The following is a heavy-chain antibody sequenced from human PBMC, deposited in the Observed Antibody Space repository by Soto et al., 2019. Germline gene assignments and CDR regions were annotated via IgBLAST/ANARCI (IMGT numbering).Heavy chain of an antibody. CDR1: GYTLTELS. J-gene: IGHJ4*02. V-gene: IGHV1-24*01. Sequence: ASVKVSCKVSGYTLTELSMHWVRQAPGKGLEWMGGFDPEDGEAIYAQKFQGRVTMTEDTSTDTAYMELSSLRSEDTAVYYCATSFGYSYGYFDYWGQGTLVTVSS. CDR2: FDPEDGEA. D-gene: IGHD5-18*01. CDR3: ATSFGYSYGYFDY.